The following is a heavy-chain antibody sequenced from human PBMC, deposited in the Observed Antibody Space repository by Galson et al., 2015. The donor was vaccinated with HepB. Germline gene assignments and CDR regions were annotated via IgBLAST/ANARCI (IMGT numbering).Heavy chain of an antibody. CDR2: IIPIFGTA. J-gene: IGHJ6*02. CDR3: ARSEVPAAKYYYYYGMDV. D-gene: IGHD2-2*01. CDR1: GGTFSSYA. V-gene: IGHV1-69*06. Sequence: SVKVSCKASGGTFSSYAISWVRQAPGQGLEWMGGIIPIFGTANYAQKFQGRVTITADKSTSTAYMELSSLRSEDTAVYYCARSEVPAAKYYYYYGMDVWGQGTTVTVSS.